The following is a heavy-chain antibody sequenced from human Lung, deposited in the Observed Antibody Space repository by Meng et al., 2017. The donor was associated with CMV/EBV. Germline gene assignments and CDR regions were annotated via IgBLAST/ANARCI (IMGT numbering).Heavy chain of an antibody. V-gene: IGHV4-4*02. CDR3: ASFPPPGKQWLVTDY. Sequence: VLGPGRARPSGTLSLTCAVSGGSISSSNWWSWVRQPPGKGLEWIGEIYHSGSTNYNPSLKSRVTISVDKSKNQFSLKLSSVTAADTAVYYCASFPPPGKQWLVTDYWGQGTLVTVSS. D-gene: IGHD6-19*01. J-gene: IGHJ4*02. CDR2: IYHSGST. CDR1: GGSISSSNW.